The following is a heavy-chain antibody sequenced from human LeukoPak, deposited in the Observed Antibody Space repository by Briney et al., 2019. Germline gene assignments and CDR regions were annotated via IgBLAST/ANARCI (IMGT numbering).Heavy chain of an antibody. CDR1: GGTFSSYA. V-gene: IGHV1-69*13. Sequence: LVKVSCKASGGTFSSYAISWVRQAPGQGLEWMGGIIPIFGTANYAQKFQGRVTITADESTSTAYMELSSLRSEDTAVYYCARGVDPGYYYYGMDVWGQGTAVTVSS. J-gene: IGHJ6*02. CDR3: ARGVDPGYYYYGMDV. CDR2: IIPIFGTA. D-gene: IGHD2-15*01.